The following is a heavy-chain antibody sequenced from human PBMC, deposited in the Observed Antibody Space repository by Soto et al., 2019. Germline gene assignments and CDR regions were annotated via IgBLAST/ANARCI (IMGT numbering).Heavy chain of an antibody. V-gene: IGHV1-18*01. Sequence: QVQLVQSGAEVKKPGASVKVSCKASGYTFTSYGISWVRQAPGQGLEWMGWISAYNGNTNYAQKLQGRVTMTTDKSLXTADMELRSLRSDDTAVYYCARDLNLRYFDWLPSYWGQGTLVTVSS. J-gene: IGHJ4*02. CDR2: ISAYNGNT. D-gene: IGHD3-9*01. CDR1: GYTFTSYG. CDR3: ARDLNLRYFDWLPSY.